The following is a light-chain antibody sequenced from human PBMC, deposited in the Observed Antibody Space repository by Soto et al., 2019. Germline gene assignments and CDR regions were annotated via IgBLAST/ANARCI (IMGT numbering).Light chain of an antibody. Sequence: QAVVTQEPSLTVSPGGTVTLTCASSTGAVIGNCLPNWFQQKPGQAPTTLIYLEDNKHSWTPARISGSLLGGKAALTLSNVQPEDEADYYCLLYCGASWVFGGGTKVTVL. CDR2: LED. CDR3: LLYCGASWV. V-gene: IGLV7-43*01. CDR1: TGAVIGNCL. J-gene: IGLJ3*02.